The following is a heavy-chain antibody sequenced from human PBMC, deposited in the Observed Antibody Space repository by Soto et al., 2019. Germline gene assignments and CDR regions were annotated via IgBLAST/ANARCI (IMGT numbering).Heavy chain of an antibody. V-gene: IGHV1-2*02. CDR2: INPNNGDT. J-gene: IGHJ4*02. CDR3: AALHEYSGYDRGF. Sequence: ASVKVSCKASGYTFTAYYIHWVRQAPGQGLEWMGWINPNNGDTNYGQRIQGRVTMTRDTSISTAYMELSSLRADDTAVYYCAALHEYSGYDRGFWGQGARVTVSS. CDR1: GYTFTAYY. D-gene: IGHD5-12*01.